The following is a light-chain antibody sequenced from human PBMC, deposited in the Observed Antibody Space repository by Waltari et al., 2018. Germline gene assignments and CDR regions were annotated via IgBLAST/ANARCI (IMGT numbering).Light chain of an antibody. Sequence: DIQMTQSPASLSASVGDRVTITCRASQDINSYLAWYQQKPGKVPTVVTYLASILLSGVPSRCSGSRSGTDFTLTISSLQPEDVATYYCQKYDSVPWTFGQGTKVEIK. CDR1: QDINSY. V-gene: IGKV1-27*01. CDR2: LAS. J-gene: IGKJ1*01. CDR3: QKYDSVPWT.